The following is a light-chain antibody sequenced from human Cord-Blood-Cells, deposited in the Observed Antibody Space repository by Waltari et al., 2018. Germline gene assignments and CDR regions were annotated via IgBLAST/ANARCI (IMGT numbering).Light chain of an antibody. J-gene: IGKJ3*01. CDR2: AAS. CDR3: QQSDSTPLT. CDR1: QSISSY. Sequence: DIQMTESPSSLSASVVDRVTITCRASQSISSYLNCYQQKPGKAPKLLIYAASSVQSWVPTRFIGSGYGTDFTLTISSLQPEDFSTYYCQQSDSTPLTFGPGTKVEIK. V-gene: IGKV1-39*01.